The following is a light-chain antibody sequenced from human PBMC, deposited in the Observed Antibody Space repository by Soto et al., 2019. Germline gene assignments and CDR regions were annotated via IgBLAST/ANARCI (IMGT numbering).Light chain of an antibody. CDR3: QQSYSTPLTT. Sequence: EIQMTQSPSSLSAYVGDRVTITCRASQSISSYLNWYQQKPGKAPKLLIYAASSLQSGVPSRFSGSGSGTDFTLTISSLQPEDFATYYCQQSYSTPLTTFGHGTRLE. CDR1: QSISSY. CDR2: AAS. J-gene: IGKJ5*01. V-gene: IGKV1-39*01.